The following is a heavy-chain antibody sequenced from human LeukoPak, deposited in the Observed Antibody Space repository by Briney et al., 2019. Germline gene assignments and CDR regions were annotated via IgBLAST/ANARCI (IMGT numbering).Heavy chain of an antibody. D-gene: IGHD6-13*01. Sequence: GGSLRLSCAASGFTFSSYAMSWVRQAPGKGLEWVSAISGSGGSTYYADSVKGRFTISRHNSKNTLYLQMNSLRAEDTAVYYCAKDLSRHTAAGSPFDYWGQGTLVTVSS. V-gene: IGHV3-23*01. CDR3: AKDLSRHTAAGSPFDY. CDR2: ISGSGGST. CDR1: GFTFSSYA. J-gene: IGHJ4*02.